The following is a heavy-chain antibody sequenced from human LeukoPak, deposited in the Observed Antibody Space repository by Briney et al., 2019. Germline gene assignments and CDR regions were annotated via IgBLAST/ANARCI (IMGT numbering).Heavy chain of an antibody. J-gene: IGHJ4*02. V-gene: IGHV4-30-2*01. CDR2: IYHSGST. D-gene: IGHD3-22*01. Sequence: SQTLSLTCAVTGGSISSGGYSWSWIRQPPGKGLEWIGYIYHSGSTYYNPSLKSRVTISVDRSKNQFSLKLSSVTAAGTAVYYCARVGDYYDSDYWGQGTLVTVSS. CDR3: ARVGDYYDSDY. CDR1: GGSISSGGYS.